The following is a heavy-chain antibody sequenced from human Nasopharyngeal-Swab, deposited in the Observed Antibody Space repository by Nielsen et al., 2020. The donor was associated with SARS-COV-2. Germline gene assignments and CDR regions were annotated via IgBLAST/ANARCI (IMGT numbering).Heavy chain of an antibody. CDR1: GFTFSSFW. Sequence: GESLKISCAASGFTFSSFWMNWVRQAPGKGLEWVANIKQDGSEKYYVDSVKGRFTISRDNSKNTLYLQMNSLRAEDTAVYYCAKDFQYSSSWQDYFDYWGQGTLVTVSS. V-gene: IGHV3-7*03. J-gene: IGHJ4*02. CDR2: IKQDGSEK. CDR3: AKDFQYSSSWQDYFDY. D-gene: IGHD6-13*01.